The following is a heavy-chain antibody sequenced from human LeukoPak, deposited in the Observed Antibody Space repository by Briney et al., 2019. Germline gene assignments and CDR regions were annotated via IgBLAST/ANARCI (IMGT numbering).Heavy chain of an antibody. J-gene: IGHJ4*02. V-gene: IGHV3-48*01. D-gene: IGHD3-22*01. CDR3: ARGGRYYYDSSGYQPPDY. CDR1: GFTFSAYH. CDR2: ISTTGTTI. Sequence: GGSLRLSCAASGFTFSAYHINWVRQAPGKGLEWISYISTTGTTIHYADSVKGRFAISRDNAKSSLYLQMNSLRAEDTAVYYCARGGRYYYDSSGYQPPDYWGQGTLVTVSS.